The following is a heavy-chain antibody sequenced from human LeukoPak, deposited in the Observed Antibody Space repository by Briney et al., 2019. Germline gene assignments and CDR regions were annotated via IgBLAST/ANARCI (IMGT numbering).Heavy chain of an antibody. CDR3: VPKGNEGY. V-gene: IGHV3-64D*06. J-gene: IGHJ4*02. CDR2: ISPNGGST. CDR1: GFTFSSYS. D-gene: IGHD1-1*01. Sequence: GGSLRLSCAASGFTFSSYSMNWVRQAPGEGLEYVSAISPNGGSTYYADSVKGRFTISRDNSKNTLYLQMSSLRVEDTAVYYCVPKGNEGYWGQGTLVTVSS.